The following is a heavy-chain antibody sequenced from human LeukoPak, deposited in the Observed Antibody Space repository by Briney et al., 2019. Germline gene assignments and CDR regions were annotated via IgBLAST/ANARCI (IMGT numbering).Heavy chain of an antibody. Sequence: GGSLRLSCAASGFTFSSYAMTWVRQAPGKGLEWVSAISGSGGSTYYADSVKGRFTISRDNSKNTLYLQMNSLRAEDTATYYCAKGSSGYFFDYWGQGTLVAVSS. V-gene: IGHV3-23*01. D-gene: IGHD3-22*01. CDR2: ISGSGGST. CDR1: GFTFSSYA. CDR3: AKGSSGYFFDY. J-gene: IGHJ4*02.